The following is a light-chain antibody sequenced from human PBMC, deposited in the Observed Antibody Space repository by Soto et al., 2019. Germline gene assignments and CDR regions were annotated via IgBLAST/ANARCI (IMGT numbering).Light chain of an antibody. V-gene: IGKV1-6*02. CDR2: GAS. CDR3: LQDYNYPLT. Sequence: IQVTQSPSSLSAYVGDRVTITCRASQGIRDDLGWYQQKPGRAPRLLIYGASSLQSGVPSRFSGSGYGTEFTLTISSLQPEDFATYYCLQDYNYPLTFGGGTKVDIK. CDR1: QGIRDD. J-gene: IGKJ4*01.